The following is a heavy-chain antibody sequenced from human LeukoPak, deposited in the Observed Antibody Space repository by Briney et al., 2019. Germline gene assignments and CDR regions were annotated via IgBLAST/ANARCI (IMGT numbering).Heavy chain of an antibody. Sequence: GGSLRLSCAASGFTFSSYGMHWVRQAPGKGLEWVAFIRYDGSNKYYADSVKGRFTISRDNSKNTLYLQMNSLRAEDTAVYYCARDAYRSIAAAGTDYWGQGTLVTVSS. V-gene: IGHV3-30*02. CDR3: ARDAYRSIAAAGTDY. CDR2: IRYDGSNK. CDR1: GFTFSSYG. D-gene: IGHD6-13*01. J-gene: IGHJ4*02.